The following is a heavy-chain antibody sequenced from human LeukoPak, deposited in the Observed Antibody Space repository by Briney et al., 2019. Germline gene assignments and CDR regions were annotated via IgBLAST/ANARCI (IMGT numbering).Heavy chain of an antibody. Sequence: PSETLSLTCTVSGGSISSYYWSWIRQPPGKGLEWIGYIYYSGSTNYNPSLKSRVTISVDTSKNQFSLKLSSVTAADTAVYYFAINYYDTGAFDIWGQGTMVTVSS. CDR1: GGSISSYY. J-gene: IGHJ3*02. CDR2: IYYSGST. V-gene: IGHV4-59*01. CDR3: AINYYDTGAFDI. D-gene: IGHD3-22*01.